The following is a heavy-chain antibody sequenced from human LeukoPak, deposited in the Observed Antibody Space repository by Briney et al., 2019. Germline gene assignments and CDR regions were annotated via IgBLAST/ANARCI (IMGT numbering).Heavy chain of an antibody. CDR3: ARLGYSYDQSRQPLVDYYYYYGMDV. J-gene: IGHJ6*02. V-gene: IGHV1-2*02. D-gene: IGHD5-18*01. CDR2: INPNSGGT. Sequence: ASVKASCKASGYTFTGYYMHWVRQAPGQGLEWMGWINPNSGGTNYAQKFQGRVTMTRDTSISTAYMELSRLRSDDTAVYYCARLGYSYDQSRQPLVDYYYYYGMDVWGQGTTVTVSS. CDR1: GYTFTGYY.